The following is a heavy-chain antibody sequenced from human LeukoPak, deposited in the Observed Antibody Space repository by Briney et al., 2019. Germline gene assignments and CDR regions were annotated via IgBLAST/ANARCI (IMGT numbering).Heavy chain of an antibody. CDR2: IYYSGST. J-gene: IGHJ5*02. CDR3: ASGGYTPMVYGIIKNWFDP. Sequence: SETLSLTCTVSGGSISSSSYYWGWIRQPPGKGLEWIGSIYYSGSTYYNPSLKSRVTISVDTSKNRFSLKLSSVTAADTAVYYCASGGYTPMVYGIIKNWFDPWGQGTLVTVSS. CDR1: GGSISSSSYY. D-gene: IGHD5-18*01. V-gene: IGHV4-39*01.